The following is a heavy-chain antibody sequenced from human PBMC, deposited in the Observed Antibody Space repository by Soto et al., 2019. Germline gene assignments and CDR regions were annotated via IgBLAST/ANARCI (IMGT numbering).Heavy chain of an antibody. D-gene: IGHD5-18*01. CDR1: GGSISSGGYY. V-gene: IGHV4-31*03. Sequence: QVQLQESGPGLVKPSQTLSLTCTVSGGSISSGGYYLSWIRQHPGKGLEWIGYIYYSGSTYYNPSLKGRVTISVDTSKNQVSLKLSSVTAADTAVYYCARSGYSYGPNPLLYWGQGTLVTVSS. CDR2: IYYSGST. J-gene: IGHJ4*02. CDR3: ARSGYSYGPNPLLY.